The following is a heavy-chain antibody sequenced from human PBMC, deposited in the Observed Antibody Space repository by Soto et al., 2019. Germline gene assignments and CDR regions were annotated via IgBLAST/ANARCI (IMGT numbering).Heavy chain of an antibody. J-gene: IGHJ4*02. D-gene: IGHD3-3*02. CDR3: ARSLFLASTDTEPFDY. CDR1: GFNFRTYW. V-gene: IGHV3-74*01. CDR2: INSDGTTT. Sequence: PGGSLRLSCSASGFNFRTYWMHWVRQAPGRGLVWVSRINSDGTTTNYADSVKGRFTISRDNAKNTLYLQMNSLRDEDTAVYYCARSLFLASTDTEPFDYWGQGALVTVSS.